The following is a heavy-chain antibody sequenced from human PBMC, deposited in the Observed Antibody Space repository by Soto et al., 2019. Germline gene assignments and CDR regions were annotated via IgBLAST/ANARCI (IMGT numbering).Heavy chain of an antibody. CDR2: ISAHNGNT. Sequence: QVHLVQSGAEVKKPGASVKVSCKGSGYAFTTYGITWVRQAPGQGLEWMGWISAHNGNTNYAQKLQGRVTVTRDTSTRPANMELRSLRSDDTAVYYWARGGYGDYWGQGALVTVSS. J-gene: IGHJ4*02. CDR3: ARGGYGDY. D-gene: IGHD1-1*01. CDR1: GYAFTTYG. V-gene: IGHV1-18*01.